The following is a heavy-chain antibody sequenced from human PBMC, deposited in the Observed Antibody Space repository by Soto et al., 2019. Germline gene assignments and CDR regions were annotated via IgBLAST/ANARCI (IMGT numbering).Heavy chain of an antibody. D-gene: IGHD3-10*01. CDR2: IIPIFGTA. CDR3: ARRYGSGSYSGYYYYGMDV. CDR1: GGTFSSYA. Sequence: QVQLVQSGAEVKKPGSSVKVYCKASGGTFSSYAISCVRQAPGQGLEWMGGIIPIFGTANYAQKFQGRVTITADESTSTAYMELSSLRSEDTAVYYCARRYGSGSYSGYYYYGMDVWGQGTTVTVSS. V-gene: IGHV1-69*01. J-gene: IGHJ6*02.